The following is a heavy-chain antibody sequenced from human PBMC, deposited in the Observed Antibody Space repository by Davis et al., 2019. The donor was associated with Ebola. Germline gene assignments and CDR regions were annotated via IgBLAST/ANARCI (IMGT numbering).Heavy chain of an antibody. V-gene: IGHV4-39*01. Sequence: MPGGSLRLSCAVYGGSFSSYYWGWIRQPPGKGLEWIGSIYYSGSTYYNPSLKSRVTISVDTSKNQFSLKLSSVTAADTAVYYCASYRQHRRDYDFWSGYYSDYYYYGMDVWGQGTTVTVSS. CDR3: ASYRQHRRDYDFWSGYYSDYYYYGMDV. J-gene: IGHJ6*02. CDR1: GGSFSSYY. D-gene: IGHD3-3*01. CDR2: IYYSGST.